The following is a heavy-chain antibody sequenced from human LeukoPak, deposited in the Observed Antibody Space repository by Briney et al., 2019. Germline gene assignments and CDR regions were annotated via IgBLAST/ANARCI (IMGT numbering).Heavy chain of an antibody. J-gene: IGHJ4*02. CDR2: ISWNSGSI. V-gene: IGHV3-9*01. D-gene: IGHD1-26*01. Sequence: GGSLRLSCAASGFTFDDYAMPWVRQAPGKGLEWVSGISWNSGSIGYADSVKGRFTISRDNAKNSLYLQMNSLRAEDTALYYCAKDIRWELLGGLDYWGQGTLVTVSS. CDR3: AKDIRWELLGGLDY. CDR1: GFTFDDYA.